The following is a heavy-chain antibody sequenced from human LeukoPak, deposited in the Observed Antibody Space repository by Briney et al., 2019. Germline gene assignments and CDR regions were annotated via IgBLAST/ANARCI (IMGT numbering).Heavy chain of an antibody. V-gene: IGHV6-1*01. J-gene: IGHJ4*02. D-gene: IGHD6-19*01. CDR3: AREASTSGWGFDY. Sequence: SQTLSLTCAISGDSVSSNNVAWNWIWQSPSRCLEWLGRTFYRSKWLNDYEVSVKSRITINPDTSKNQFSLQLDSVTPEDTAVYYCAREASTSGWGFDYWGLGTLVTVSS. CDR2: TFYRSKWLN. CDR1: GDSVSSNNVA.